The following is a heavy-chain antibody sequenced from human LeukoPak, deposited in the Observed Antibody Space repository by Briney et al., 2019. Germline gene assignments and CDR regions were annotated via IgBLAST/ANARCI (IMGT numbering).Heavy chain of an antibody. CDR3: ARGRPSGWHDFDY. D-gene: IGHD6-19*01. J-gene: IGHJ4*02. V-gene: IGHV3-64*01. CDR1: VFTFSSYA. CDR2: ITSNGGGT. Sequence: GGSLRLSCAASVFTFSSYAMHWVRQAPGKGLEYVSAITSNGGGTYYANSVKGRFTVSRDNSKNTLFLQMGSLRAEDTAVYYCARGRPSGWHDFDYWGQGTLVTVSS.